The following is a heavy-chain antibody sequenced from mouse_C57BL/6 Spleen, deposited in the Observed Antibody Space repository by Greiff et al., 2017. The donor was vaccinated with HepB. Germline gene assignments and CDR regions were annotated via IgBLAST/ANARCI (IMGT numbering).Heavy chain of an antibody. Sequence: EVKLQESGPELVKPGASVKISCKASGYSFTDYNMNWVKQSNGKSLEWIGVINPNYGTTSYNQKFKGKATLTVDQSSSTAYMQLNSLTSEDSAVYYCARSEDGYNYYAMDYWGQGTSVTVSS. D-gene: IGHD2-3*01. CDR2: INPNYGTT. J-gene: IGHJ4*01. CDR3: ARSEDGYNYYAMDY. V-gene: IGHV1-39*01. CDR1: GYSFTDYN.